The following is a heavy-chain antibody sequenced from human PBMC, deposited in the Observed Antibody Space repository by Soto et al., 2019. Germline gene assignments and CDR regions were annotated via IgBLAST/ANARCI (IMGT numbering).Heavy chain of an antibody. D-gene: IGHD2-15*01. V-gene: IGHV4-30-2*01. CDR2: IYHSGST. J-gene: IGHJ6*02. CDR1: GGSISSGGYS. Sequence: QLQLQESGSGLVKPSQTLSLTCAVSGGSISSGGYSWSWIRQPPGKGLEWIGYIYHSGSTYYNPSLKRRVTISVDRSKNQFSLKLSSVAAADTAVYYCASRLRYCSGGSCYPYYYGMDVWGQGTTVTVSS. CDR3: ASRLRYCSGGSCYPYYYGMDV.